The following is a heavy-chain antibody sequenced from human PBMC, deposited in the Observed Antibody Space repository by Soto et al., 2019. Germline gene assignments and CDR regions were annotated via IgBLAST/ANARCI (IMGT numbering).Heavy chain of an antibody. CDR3: VRGPGSDSYSSF. V-gene: IGHV1-69*12. CDR2: IVPIIGTP. D-gene: IGHD2-21*02. Sequence: QVQLVQSGAEVKKPGSSVKVSCKASGGTFGTYAISWVRQAPGQGMEWMGGIVPIIGTPHYAQRFQGRVTITADESTRTAFMELSSLRSEDTAVYYCVRGPGSDSYSSFWGQGTLVTVSS. CDR1: GGTFGTYA. J-gene: IGHJ4*02.